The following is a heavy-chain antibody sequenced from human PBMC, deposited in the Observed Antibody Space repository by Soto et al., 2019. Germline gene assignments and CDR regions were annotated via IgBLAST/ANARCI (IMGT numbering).Heavy chain of an antibody. CDR2: INPSGGST. V-gene: IGHV1-46*01. CDR3: ASGRHDSSGYYGTLGMDV. D-gene: IGHD3-22*01. Sequence: ASVKVSCKASGYTFTGYYMHWVRQAPGQGLEWMGWINPSGGSTSYAQKFQGRVTMTRDTSTSTVYMELSSLRSEDTAVYYCASGRHDSSGYYGTLGMDVWGQGTTVTVSS. J-gene: IGHJ6*02. CDR1: GYTFTGYY.